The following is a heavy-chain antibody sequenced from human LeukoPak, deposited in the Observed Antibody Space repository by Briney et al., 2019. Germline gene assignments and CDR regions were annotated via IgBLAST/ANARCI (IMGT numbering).Heavy chain of an antibody. D-gene: IGHD6-13*01. CDR1: GFTFSSYE. CDR2: ISSSGSTI. Sequence: GGSLRLSCAASGFTFSSYEMNWVRQAPGKGLEWVSYISSSGSTIYYADSVKGRFTISRDNAKNSLYLQMNSLRAEDTAVYYCARSSSWYGNRFDPWGQGTLVTVSS. CDR3: ARSSSWYGNRFDP. J-gene: IGHJ5*02. V-gene: IGHV3-48*03.